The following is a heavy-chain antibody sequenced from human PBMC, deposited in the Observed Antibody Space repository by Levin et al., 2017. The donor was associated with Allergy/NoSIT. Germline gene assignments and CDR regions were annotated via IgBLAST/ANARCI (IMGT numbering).Heavy chain of an antibody. V-gene: IGHV3-23*01. CDR1: GFTFSSYA. J-gene: IGHJ4*02. CDR2: ISGSGGST. Sequence: AGESLKISCAASGFTFSSYAMSWVRQAPGKGLEWVSAISGSGGSTYYADSVKGRFTISRDNSKNTLYLQMNSLRAEDTAVYYCANTGVSGGRSDLDYWGQGTLVTVSS. CDR3: ANTGVSGGRSDLDY. D-gene: IGHD2-15*01.